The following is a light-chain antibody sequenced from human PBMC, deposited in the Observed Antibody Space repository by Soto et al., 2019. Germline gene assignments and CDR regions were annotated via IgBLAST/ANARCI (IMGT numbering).Light chain of an antibody. Sequence: IGLPQSPGTLSLSPGERATLSCRASQSVSSGYLAWYQQKPGQAPRLLVQGASRRATGIPDRFSGSGSGTDFTLTISRLEPEDFEVYYCQQYGGSPTTFGQGTKVDI. CDR3: QQYGGSPTT. V-gene: IGKV3-20*01. J-gene: IGKJ1*01. CDR2: GAS. CDR1: QSVSSGY.